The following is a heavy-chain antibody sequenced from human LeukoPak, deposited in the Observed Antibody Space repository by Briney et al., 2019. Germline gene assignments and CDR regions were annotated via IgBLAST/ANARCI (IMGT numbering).Heavy chain of an antibody. CDR2: MNPNSGNT. Sequence: GASVKVSCKASGYTFTSYDINWVRQATGQGLEWMGWMNPNSGNTGYAQKFQGRVTMTRNTSISTAYMELSSLRSEDTAVYYCARAGIVVVPAATYWFDPWGQGTLVTVSS. CDR3: ARAGIVVVPAATYWFDP. CDR1: GYTFTSYD. V-gene: IGHV1-8*01. J-gene: IGHJ5*02. D-gene: IGHD2-2*01.